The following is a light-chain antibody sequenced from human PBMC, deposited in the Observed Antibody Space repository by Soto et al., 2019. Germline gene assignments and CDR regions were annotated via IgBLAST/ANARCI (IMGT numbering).Light chain of an antibody. CDR1: ETISNW. J-gene: IGKJ4*01. CDR3: QQYNSYPLT. CDR2: KAS. Sequence: DIQMTQSPSTLSASVGDRVTITCRATETISNWLAWYQQKPGKAPNLLIYKASSLERGVPARFRGSGSGTEFTLTISSLQPDDFATYYCQQYNSYPLTFGGGTKVEIK. V-gene: IGKV1-5*03.